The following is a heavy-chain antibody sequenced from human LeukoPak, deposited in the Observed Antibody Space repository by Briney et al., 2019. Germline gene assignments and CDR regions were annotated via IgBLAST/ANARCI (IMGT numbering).Heavy chain of an antibody. Sequence: GGSLRLSCAASGFTFSDYWMHWVRQAPGKGLVWVSRIKSDGGLTNYADSVKGRFTISRDNAKNSLYLQMNSLRAEDTAVYYCARGVSSSWPYYYYYYMDVWGKGTTVTVSS. CDR1: GFTFSDYW. CDR3: ARGVSSSWPYYYYYYMDV. V-gene: IGHV3-74*01. CDR2: IKSDGGLT. D-gene: IGHD6-13*01. J-gene: IGHJ6*03.